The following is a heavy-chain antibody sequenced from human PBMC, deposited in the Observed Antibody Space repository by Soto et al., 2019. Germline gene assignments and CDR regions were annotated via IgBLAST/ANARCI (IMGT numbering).Heavy chain of an antibody. CDR1: GGSISSGSYY. V-gene: IGHV4-31*03. Sequence: SETLSLTCTVSGGSISSGSYYWTWIRQLPGKGLEWIGYTYYSGNTYYNPSLKSRVTISVDTSKNQYSLKLSSVTAADTAVYYCARIPTYYDILTGPDQRWGQGTRVTVSS. CDR2: TYYSGNT. J-gene: IGHJ4*02. D-gene: IGHD3-9*01. CDR3: ARIPTYYDILTGPDQR.